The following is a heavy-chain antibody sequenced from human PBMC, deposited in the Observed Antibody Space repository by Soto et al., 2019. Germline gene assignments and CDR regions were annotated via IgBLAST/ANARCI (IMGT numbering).Heavy chain of an antibody. V-gene: IGHV1-69*02. J-gene: IGHJ4*02. CDR1: GDTFTFYS. Sequence: QVQLVQSGAEVKKPGSSVRVSCKASGDTFTFYSINWVRQAPGLGLEWMGRINLILSMSNYAQRFQGRVTMTAHNSTTTAYMELSSLRSEDPAMYYSASSYGSGYRAFDYWGQGALVTVSS. CDR3: ASSYGSGYRAFDY. CDR2: INLILSMS. D-gene: IGHD3-10*01.